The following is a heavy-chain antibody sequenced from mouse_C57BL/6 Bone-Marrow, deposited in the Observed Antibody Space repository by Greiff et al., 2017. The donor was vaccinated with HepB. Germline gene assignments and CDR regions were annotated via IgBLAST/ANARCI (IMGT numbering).Heavy chain of an antibody. V-gene: IGHV3-6*01. J-gene: IGHJ2*01. CDR1: GYSITSGYY. Sequence: EVQLQESGPGLVKPSQSLSLTCSVTGYSITSGYYWNWIRQFPGNKLEWMGYISYDGSNNYNPSLKNRISITRDTSKNQFFLKLNSVTTEDTATYYCARDRYYGSSYGGDLFDYWGQGTTLTVSS. D-gene: IGHD1-1*01. CDR2: ISYDGSN. CDR3: ARDRYYGSSYGGDLFDY.